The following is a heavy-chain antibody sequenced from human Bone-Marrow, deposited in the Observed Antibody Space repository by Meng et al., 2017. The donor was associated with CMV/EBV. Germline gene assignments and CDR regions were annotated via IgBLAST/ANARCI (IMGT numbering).Heavy chain of an antibody. V-gene: IGHV4-39*01. Sequence: YDWGWIRQPTGKGLEWIGSIYYSGSTYYNPSLKSRVTISVDTSKNQFSLKLSSVTAAGTAVYYCASGGGTYYDILTGYWGYNWFDPWGQGTLVTVSS. CDR3: ASGGGTYYDILTGYWGYNWFDP. D-gene: IGHD3-9*01. CDR1: YD. J-gene: IGHJ5*02. CDR2: IYYSGST.